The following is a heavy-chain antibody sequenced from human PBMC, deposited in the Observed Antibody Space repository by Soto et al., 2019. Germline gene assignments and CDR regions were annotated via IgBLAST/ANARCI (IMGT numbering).Heavy chain of an antibody. J-gene: IGHJ5*02. CDR2: NKNRADT. D-gene: IGHD6-19*01. CDR3: ARGGSGWKALNWFDP. V-gene: IGHV4-31*11. Sequence: TLSLASAVSGASRDNNGYSWTWSRQHRGKGLEWIGTNKNRADTYYNPSLKSRLTISLDTSQNHFSLRLNAVTAAYTAIYYCARGGSGWKALNWFDPWGQGIMGTVS. CDR1: GASRDNNGYS.